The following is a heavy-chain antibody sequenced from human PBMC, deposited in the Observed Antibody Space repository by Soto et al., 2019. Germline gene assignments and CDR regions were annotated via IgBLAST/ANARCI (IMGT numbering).Heavy chain of an antibody. D-gene: IGHD3-22*01. CDR3: ARGGDSSGSWPRY. V-gene: IGHV3-21*01. CDR1: GFTFSSYG. CDR2: VSSSSSYI. Sequence: LRLSCAASGFTFSSYGMHWVRQAPGKGLEWVSSVSSSSSYIYYADSLKGRFTISRDNAKNSLYLQMNSLRVEDTAVYYCARGGDSSGSWPRYWGQGTLVTVSS. J-gene: IGHJ4*02.